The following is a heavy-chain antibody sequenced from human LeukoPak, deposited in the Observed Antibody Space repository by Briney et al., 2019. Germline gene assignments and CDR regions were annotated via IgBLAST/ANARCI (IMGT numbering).Heavy chain of an antibody. CDR3: ARVRSVVVVPAAMQRRWFDP. J-gene: IGHJ5*02. D-gene: IGHD2-2*01. CDR1: GGSFSGYY. Sequence: SETLSLTCAVYGGSFSGYYWSWIRQPPGKGLEWVGETNHSGSTNYNPSLKSRVTISVDTSKNQFSLKLSSVTAADTAVYYCARVRSVVVVPAAMQRRWFDPWGQGTLVTVSS. CDR2: TNHSGST. V-gene: IGHV4-34*01.